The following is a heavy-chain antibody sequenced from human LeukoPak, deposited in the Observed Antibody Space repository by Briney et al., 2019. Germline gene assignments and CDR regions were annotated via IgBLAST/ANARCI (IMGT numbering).Heavy chain of an antibody. Sequence: GGSLRLSYAASGFTFSSYGMHWVRQAPGKGLEWVAFIRYDGSNKYYADSVKGRFTISRDTSKNTLYLQMNSLRAEDTAVYYCARDSRTYYYDSSGYPSSWGQGTLVTVSS. CDR1: GFTFSSYG. CDR3: ARDSRTYYYDSSGYPSS. CDR2: IRYDGSNK. J-gene: IGHJ5*02. D-gene: IGHD3-22*01. V-gene: IGHV3-30*02.